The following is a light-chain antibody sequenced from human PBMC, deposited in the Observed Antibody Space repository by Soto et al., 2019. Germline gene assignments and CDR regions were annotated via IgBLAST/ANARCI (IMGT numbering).Light chain of an antibody. V-gene: IGKV3-15*01. CDR3: HDYSYWPIT. Sequence: QTQNILSLSPLERVTLSCGASQSVNSLFFGWHQQKPGQAPRLLIYDASTRATGLPARFSGGGSGTEFTLTISSLQSEDFAVYYCHDYSYWPITFCQVTRLEIK. CDR1: QSVNSLF. CDR2: DAS. J-gene: IGKJ5*01.